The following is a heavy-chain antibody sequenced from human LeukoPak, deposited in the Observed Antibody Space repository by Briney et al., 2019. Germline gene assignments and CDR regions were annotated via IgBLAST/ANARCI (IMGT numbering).Heavy chain of an antibody. V-gene: IGHV4-31*03. J-gene: IGHJ4*02. CDR1: GDFISSGGYY. CDR3: ARASTYFDN. CDR2: IYHTWTT. Sequence: SETLSLTCTVSGDFISSGGYYWSWIRQHPGKCLEWIGYIYHTWTTYYNPSLKSRVSLSVDTSKNQFSLKLSPVTAADTAVYYCARASTYFDNWGQGTLVAVSS.